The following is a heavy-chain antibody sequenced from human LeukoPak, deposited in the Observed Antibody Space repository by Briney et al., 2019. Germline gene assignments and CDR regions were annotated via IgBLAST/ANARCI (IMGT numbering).Heavy chain of an antibody. D-gene: IGHD4-11*01. CDR3: AIRQTTVTFSSDY. V-gene: IGHV3-23*01. CDR2: ISGSGGST. CDR1: GFTFSSYA. Sequence: GGSLRLSCAASGFTFSSYAMSWVRQAPGMGLEWVSAISGSGGSTYYADSVKGRFTISRDNSKNTLYLQMNSLRAEDTAVYYCAIRQTTVTFSSDYWGQGTLVTVSS. J-gene: IGHJ4*02.